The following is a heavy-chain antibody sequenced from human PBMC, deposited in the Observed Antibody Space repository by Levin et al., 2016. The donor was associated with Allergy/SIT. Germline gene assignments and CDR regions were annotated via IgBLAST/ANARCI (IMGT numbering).Heavy chain of an antibody. CDR3: ARHSGVVSYGLDV. CDR2: IYHSGST. CDR1: GDSISTGSSY. J-gene: IGHJ6*02. V-gene: IGHV4-39*01. Sequence: SETLSLTCTVSGDSISTGSSYWAWIRQPPGKGLEWIGTIYHSGSTSYYPSLKSRVTMSVDTSKNQFSLKLSSVTAADTAVYYCARHSGVVSYGLDVWGQGTTVAVSS. D-gene: IGHD2-21*01.